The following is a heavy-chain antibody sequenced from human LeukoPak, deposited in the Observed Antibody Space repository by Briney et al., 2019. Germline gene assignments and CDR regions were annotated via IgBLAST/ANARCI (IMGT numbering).Heavy chain of an antibody. CDR3: ARGPYYGSGSYFDELYHYYYYGMDV. CDR1: GGSISSYY. D-gene: IGHD3-10*01. Sequence: SETLSLTCTVSGGSISSYYWSWIRQPPGKGLEWIGYIYYSGSTNYNPSLKSRVTISVDTSKNQFSLKLSSVTAADTAVYYCARGPYYGSGSYFDELYHYYYYGMDVWGKGTTVTVSS. J-gene: IGHJ6*04. V-gene: IGHV4-59*01. CDR2: IYYSGST.